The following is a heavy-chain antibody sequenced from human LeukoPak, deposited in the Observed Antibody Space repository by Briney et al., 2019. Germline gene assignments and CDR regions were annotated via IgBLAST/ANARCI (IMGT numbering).Heavy chain of an antibody. D-gene: IGHD3-22*01. CDR1: GFTFGDYG. Sequence: GRSLRLSCAASGFTFGDYGMHWVRQAPGKGLEWVSSISSSSSYIYYADSVKGRFTISRDNAKNSLYLQMNSLRAEDTAVYYCASSMIVGRFDYWGQGTLVTVSS. V-gene: IGHV3-21*01. CDR2: ISSSSSYI. J-gene: IGHJ4*02. CDR3: ASSMIVGRFDY.